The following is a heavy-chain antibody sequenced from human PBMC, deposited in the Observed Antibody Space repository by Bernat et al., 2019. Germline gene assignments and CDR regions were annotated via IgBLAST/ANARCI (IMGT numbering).Heavy chain of an antibody. CDR2: ISGSGGST. Sequence: EVQLLESGGGLVQPGGSMRLSCAASGFTFSSYAMSWVRQAPGKGLEWVSAISGSGGSTYYADSVKGRFTISRDNSKNTLYLQMNSLRAEDTAVYYCATDVEVGVPDAMGYYYYCMGVWGQGTTVTVSS. J-gene: IGHJ6*02. D-gene: IGHD2-2*01. CDR1: GFTFSSYA. CDR3: ATDVEVGVPDAMGYYYYCMGV. V-gene: IGHV3-23*01.